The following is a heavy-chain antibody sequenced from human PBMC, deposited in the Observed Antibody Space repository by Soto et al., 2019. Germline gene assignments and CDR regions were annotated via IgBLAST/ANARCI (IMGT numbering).Heavy chain of an antibody. CDR3: ARVSGIAVAEV. CDR1: GYTFTSYA. V-gene: IGHV1-3*01. Sequence: QVQLVQSGAEVKKPGASVKVSCKASGYTFTSYAMHWVRQAPGQRLEWMGWINAGNGNTKYSQKFQGRVTITRDTAASTAYMELSSLRSEDTAVYYCARVSGIAVAEVWGQGTLVTVSS. D-gene: IGHD6-19*01. CDR2: INAGNGNT. J-gene: IGHJ4*02.